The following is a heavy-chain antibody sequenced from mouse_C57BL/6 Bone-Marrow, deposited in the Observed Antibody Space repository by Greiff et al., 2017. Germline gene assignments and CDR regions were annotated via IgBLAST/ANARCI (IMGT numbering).Heavy chain of an antibody. CDR1: GFTFSNYW. V-gene: IGHV6-3*01. J-gene: IGHJ3*01. CDR2: IRLKSDNYAT. CDR3: TDDPSGFAY. Sequence: EVKLVESGGGLVQPGGSMKLSCVASGFTFSNYWMNWVRQSPEKGLEWVAQIRLKSDNYATHYAESVKGRFTISRDDSKSSVYLQMNNLRAEDTGIYYCTDDPSGFAYWGQGTLVTVSA.